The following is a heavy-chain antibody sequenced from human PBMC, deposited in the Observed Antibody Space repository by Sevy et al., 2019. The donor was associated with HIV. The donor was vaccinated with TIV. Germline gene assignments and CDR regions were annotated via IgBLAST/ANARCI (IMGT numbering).Heavy chain of an antibody. CDR1: EYTFTAYY. CDR2: INPNSGVT. J-gene: IGHJ2*01. V-gene: IGHV1-2*02. D-gene: IGHD3-16*01. Sequence: ASVKVSCKASEYTFTAYYIXXXXXXPGQGLEWMGWINPNSGVTNYAQKFQGRVTMTRDTSISTAYMELSRLRYDDKAVYYCARDLLGAVAYFDLWGRGTLVTVSS. CDR3: ARDLLGAVAYFDL.